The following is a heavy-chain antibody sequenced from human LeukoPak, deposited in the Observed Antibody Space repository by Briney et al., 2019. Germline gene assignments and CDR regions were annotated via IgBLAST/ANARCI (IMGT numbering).Heavy chain of an antibody. J-gene: IGHJ4*02. CDR2: IYYSGST. V-gene: IGHV4-39*07. D-gene: IGHD4-17*01. CDR3: ARDGPPDYVLDY. CDR1: GGSISSSSYH. Sequence: PSETLSLTCTVSGGSISSSSYHWGWIRQPPGKGLEWIGSIYYSGSTYYNPSLKSRVTISVDTSKNQFSLKLSSVTAADTAVYYCARDGPPDYVLDYWGQGTLVTVSS.